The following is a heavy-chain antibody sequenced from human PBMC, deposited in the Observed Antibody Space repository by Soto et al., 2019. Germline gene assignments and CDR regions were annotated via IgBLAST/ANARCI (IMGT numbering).Heavy chain of an antibody. CDR3: AADLYYGSGVFDDAFDI. CDR1: GFTFTSSA. CDR2: IVVGSGNT. J-gene: IGHJ3*02. D-gene: IGHD3-10*01. Sequence: QMQLVQSGPEVKKPGTSVKVTCKASGFTFTSSAMQWVRQARGQRLEWIGWIVVGSGNTNYAQKFQERVTITRDMSTSTAYMELSSLRSEDTAVYYCAADLYYGSGVFDDAFDIWGQGTMVTVSS. V-gene: IGHV1-58*02.